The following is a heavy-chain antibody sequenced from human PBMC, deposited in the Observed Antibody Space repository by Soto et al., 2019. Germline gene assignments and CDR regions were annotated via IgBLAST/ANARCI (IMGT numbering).Heavy chain of an antibody. CDR2: ISYDGSNK. V-gene: IGHV3-30*18. CDR1: GFTFSSYG. D-gene: IGHD3-3*01. CDR3: AKDQDDFWSGYPPMDV. Sequence: GGSLRLSCAASGFTFSSYGMHWVRQAPGKGLEWVAVISYDGSNKYYADSVKGRFTISRDNSKNTLYLQMNSLRAEDTAVYYCAKDQDDFWSGYPPMDVWGQGTTVTVSS. J-gene: IGHJ6*02.